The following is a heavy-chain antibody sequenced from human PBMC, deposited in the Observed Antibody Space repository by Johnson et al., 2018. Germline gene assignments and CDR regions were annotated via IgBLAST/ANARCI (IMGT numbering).Heavy chain of an antibody. D-gene: IGHD6-13*01. CDR3: AKYSSSWHTYYYYGMDV. Sequence: VQLVQSGGGLVQPGGSLRLSCAASGFIFSSYWMSWVRQAPGKGLEWVANIKEDGSEKYYVDSVKGRFTISRDNAKNSLYLQMNSLRAEDTAVYYCAKYSSSWHTYYYYGMDVWXNGSMATDS. CDR1: GFIFSSYW. J-gene: IGHJ6*04. CDR2: IKEDGSEK. V-gene: IGHV3-7*01.